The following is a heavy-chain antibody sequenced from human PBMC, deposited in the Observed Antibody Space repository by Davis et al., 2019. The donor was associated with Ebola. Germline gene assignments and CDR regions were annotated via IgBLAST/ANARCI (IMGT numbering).Heavy chain of an antibody. D-gene: IGHD4-23*01. Sequence: ASVKVSCKASGYTFTSNGMSWVRQAPGQGLEWMGWINTDTGNPTYAQAFMGRFVFSLDTSVTTAYLQISSLKADDTAVYYCATDELRSDWGQGTLVTVSS. V-gene: IGHV7-4-1*02. J-gene: IGHJ1*01. CDR1: GYTFTSNG. CDR3: ATDELRSD. CDR2: INTDTGNP.